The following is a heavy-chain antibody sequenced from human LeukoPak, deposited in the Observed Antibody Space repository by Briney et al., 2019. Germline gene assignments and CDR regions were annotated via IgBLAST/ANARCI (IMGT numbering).Heavy chain of an antibody. CDR1: GFTVSSNY. Sequence: GGSLRLSCAASGFTVSSNYMSWVRQAPGKGLEWVSVIYSGGSTYYADSVKGRFTISRDNSKKTLYLQMNSLRAEDTAVYYCARETYSSSWFTDAFDIWGQGTMVTVSS. CDR3: ARETYSSSWFTDAFDI. J-gene: IGHJ3*02. D-gene: IGHD6-13*01. V-gene: IGHV3-66*01. CDR2: IYSGGST.